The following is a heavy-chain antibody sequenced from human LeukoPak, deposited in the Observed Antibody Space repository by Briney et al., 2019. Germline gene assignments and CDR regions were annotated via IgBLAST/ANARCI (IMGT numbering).Heavy chain of an antibody. CDR1: GFTFSHYG. CDR3: ASAYTYVRLGDH. Sequence: AGGSLRLSCEASGFTFSHYGMHWVRQAPGKGLVWVARTNLHGTTVDYADSVKGRFTISRDNAKNTLFLQMNSLRAEDTAVYYCASAYTYVRLGDHWGQGTLVTVSS. J-gene: IGHJ4*02. D-gene: IGHD3-16*01. V-gene: IGHV3-74*01. CDR2: TNLHGTTV.